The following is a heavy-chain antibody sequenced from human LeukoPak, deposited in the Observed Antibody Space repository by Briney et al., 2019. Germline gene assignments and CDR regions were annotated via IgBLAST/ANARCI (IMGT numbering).Heavy chain of an antibody. V-gene: IGHV1-46*01. CDR2: INPSGGST. Sequence: ASVKVSYKASGYTFTSYYMHWMRQAPGQGLEWMGIINPSGGSTSYAQKFQGRVTMTRDTSTSTVYMELSSLRSEDTAVYYCARVRFGELLIDYWGQGTLVTVSS. CDR1: GYTFTSYY. CDR3: ARVRFGELLIDY. J-gene: IGHJ4*02. D-gene: IGHD3-10*01.